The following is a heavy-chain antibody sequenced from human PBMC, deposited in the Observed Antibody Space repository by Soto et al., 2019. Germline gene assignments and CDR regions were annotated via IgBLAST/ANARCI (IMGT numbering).Heavy chain of an antibody. CDR2: ISYDGSNK. D-gene: IGHD4-17*01. CDR1: GFTFSSYG. Sequence: QVQLVESGGGVVQPGRSLRLSCAASGFTFSSYGMHWVRQAPGKGLEWVAVISYDGSNKYYADCVKGRFTISRDNSKNTLYLQMNSLRAEDTAVYYCAKDIKDGDGLLDAFDIWGQGTMVTVSS. V-gene: IGHV3-30*18. CDR3: AKDIKDGDGLLDAFDI. J-gene: IGHJ3*02.